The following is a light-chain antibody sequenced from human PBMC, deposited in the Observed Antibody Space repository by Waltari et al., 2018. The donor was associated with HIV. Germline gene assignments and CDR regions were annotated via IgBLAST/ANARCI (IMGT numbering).Light chain of an antibody. CDR3: QQSYSTPRT. CDR1: QSISRY. V-gene: IGKV1-39*01. J-gene: IGKJ1*01. CDR2: AAS. Sequence: DIQMTQSPSSLYASVGDRVTITCRASQSISRYINWYQQKSGKAPKILIHAASSLQSGVPSRFSGSGSGTDFTLTINRLQPEDFATYYCQQSYSTPRTFGQGTKVEIK.